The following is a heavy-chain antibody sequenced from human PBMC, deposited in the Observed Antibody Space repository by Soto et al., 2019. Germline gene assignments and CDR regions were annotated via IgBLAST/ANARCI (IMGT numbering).Heavy chain of an antibody. Sequence: GGSLRLSCAASGFTFSSYSMNWVRQAPGKGLEWVSSISSSSSYIYYSDSVKGRFTISRDNAKNSLYLQMNSLRANDTSVYYCARGGGPGTTGDAFDIWGQGTMVTVSS. V-gene: IGHV3-21*01. CDR3: ARGGGPGTTGDAFDI. D-gene: IGHD1-7*01. J-gene: IGHJ3*02. CDR2: ISSSSSYI. CDR1: GFTFSSYS.